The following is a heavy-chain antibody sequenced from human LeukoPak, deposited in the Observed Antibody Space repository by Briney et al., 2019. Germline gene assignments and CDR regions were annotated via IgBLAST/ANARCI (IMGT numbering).Heavy chain of an antibody. D-gene: IGHD6-13*01. CDR3: ARSRFPYSSSWYLGY. V-gene: IGHV1-2*02. J-gene: IGHJ4*02. Sequence: ASVKVSCKASGYTFTGYYMHWVRQAPGQGLEWMGWINPNSGGTNYAQKFQGRVTMTRDTSISTAYMELSRLRSDDTAVYYCARSRFPYSSSWYLGYWGQGTLVTVSS. CDR2: INPNSGGT. CDR1: GYTFTGYY.